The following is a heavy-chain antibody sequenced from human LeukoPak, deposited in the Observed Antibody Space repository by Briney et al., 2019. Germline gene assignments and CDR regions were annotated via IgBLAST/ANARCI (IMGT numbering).Heavy chain of an antibody. V-gene: IGHV4-38-2*01. CDR2: TYHSGST. CDR1: GYSISSGYY. CDR3: ASLYYDILTGYPEGYFDL. J-gene: IGHJ2*01. D-gene: IGHD3-9*01. Sequence: SETLSLTCAVSGYSISSGYYWGWIRQPPGKGLEWIGSTYHSGSTYYDPSLKSRVTISVDTSKNQFSLKLSSVTAADTAVYYCASLYYDILTGYPEGYFDLWGRGTLDTVSS.